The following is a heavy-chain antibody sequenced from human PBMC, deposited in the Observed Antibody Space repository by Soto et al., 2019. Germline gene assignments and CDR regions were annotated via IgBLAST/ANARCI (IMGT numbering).Heavy chain of an antibody. Sequence: QVQMLQSGAEVKKPGSSVKVSCKASGGTFSSYAISWVRQAPGQGLEWMGGIIPIFGTANYAQKFQGRVTITADASTSTAYMDLSSLTSDDTAIYYCARGAQSGSWGEGWFDPWGQGTLVTVSS. CDR1: GGTFSSYA. CDR3: ARGAQSGSWGEGWFDP. D-gene: IGHD6-13*01. V-gene: IGHV1-69*12. CDR2: IIPIFGTA. J-gene: IGHJ5*02.